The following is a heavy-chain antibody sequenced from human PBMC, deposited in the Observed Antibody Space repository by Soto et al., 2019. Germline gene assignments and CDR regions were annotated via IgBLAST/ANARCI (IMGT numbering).Heavy chain of an antibody. CDR2: IYPGDSDT. CDR3: ARRTGIAAAGTWFDP. D-gene: IGHD6-13*01. CDR1: GYSFTSYW. Sequence: NRGESLKISCKGSGYSFTSYWIGWVRQMPGKGLEWMGIIYPGDSDTRYSPSFQGQVTISADKSISTAYLQWSSLKASDTAMYYCARRTGIAAAGTWFDPWGQGTLVTVSS. V-gene: IGHV5-51*01. J-gene: IGHJ5*02.